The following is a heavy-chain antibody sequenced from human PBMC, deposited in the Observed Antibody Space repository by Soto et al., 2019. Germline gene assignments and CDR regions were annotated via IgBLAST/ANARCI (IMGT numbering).Heavy chain of an antibody. CDR1: GFTFSSYS. V-gene: IGHV3-23*01. CDR3: AKDQRGDYHYYYGMDV. Sequence: GGSLRLSCAASGFTFSSYSMNWVRQAPGKGLEWVSIIGGGGVTTYYADSVKGRFTISRDNSKNTLYLQMNSLRAEDTAVYYCAKDQRGDYHYYYGMDVWGQGTTVTVSS. CDR2: IGGGGVTT. D-gene: IGHD4-17*01. J-gene: IGHJ6*02.